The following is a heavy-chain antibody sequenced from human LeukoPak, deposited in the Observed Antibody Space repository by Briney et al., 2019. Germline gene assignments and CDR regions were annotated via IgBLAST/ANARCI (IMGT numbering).Heavy chain of an antibody. Sequence: ASVKVSCKASGDTFTSYDINWVRQATGQGLEWMGWMNPNSGNTSYAQKLQGRVTMTRDTSTSTVYMELSSLRSEDTAVYYCARFLHAGYSSSADLFDYWGQGTLVTVSS. J-gene: IGHJ4*02. CDR3: ARFLHAGYSSSADLFDY. V-gene: IGHV1-8*01. CDR1: GDTFTSYD. D-gene: IGHD6-13*01. CDR2: MNPNSGNT.